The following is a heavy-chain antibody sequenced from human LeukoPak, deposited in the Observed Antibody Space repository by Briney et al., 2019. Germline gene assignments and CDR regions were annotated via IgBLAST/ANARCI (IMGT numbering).Heavy chain of an antibody. CDR3: ARGRIRFGELLSMGLDY. Sequence: GGSLRLSCAASGFTFGSYDMHWVRQVTGKGLEWVSAIGTAGDTYYPGSVKGRFTFSRENAKNSLSLQMNSLRAGDTAVYYCARGRIRFGELLSMGLDYWGQGTLVTVSS. D-gene: IGHD3-10*01. CDR1: GFTFGSYD. CDR2: IGTAGDT. J-gene: IGHJ4*02. V-gene: IGHV3-13*01.